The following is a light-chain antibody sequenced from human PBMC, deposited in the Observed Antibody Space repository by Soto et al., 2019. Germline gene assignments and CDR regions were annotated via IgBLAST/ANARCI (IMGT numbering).Light chain of an antibody. CDR1: SSDIGGFDY. V-gene: IGLV2-14*03. Sequence: QSALTQPASVSVSPGQSVTISCTGTSSDIGGFDYVSWYQQHPGKAPKLMIYEVTNRPSGISHRFSGSKSGNTASLTISGLQAEDEADYYCSSYKGSSTYVFGTGTKVTVL. CDR3: SSYKGSSTYV. J-gene: IGLJ1*01. CDR2: EVT.